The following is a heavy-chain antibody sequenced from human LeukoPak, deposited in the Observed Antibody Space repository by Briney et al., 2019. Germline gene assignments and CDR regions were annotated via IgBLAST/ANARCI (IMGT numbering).Heavy chain of an antibody. CDR1: GGSISSYY. Sequence: PSETLSLTCTVSGGSISSYYWSWIRQPPGKGLEWIGYIYYSGSTNYNPSLKSRVTISVDTSKNQFSLKLSSVTAADTAVYYCARVSSVSGYGVHYWGQGTLVTVSS. CDR2: IYYSGST. V-gene: IGHV4-59*01. J-gene: IGHJ4*02. D-gene: IGHD5-12*01. CDR3: ARVSSVSGYGVHY.